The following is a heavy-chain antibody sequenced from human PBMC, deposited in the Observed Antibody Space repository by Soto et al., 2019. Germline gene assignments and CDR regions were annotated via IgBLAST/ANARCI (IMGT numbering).Heavy chain of an antibody. J-gene: IGHJ6*02. CDR3: ARDEIELPVPADYYYGMDV. Sequence: GGSLRLSCAASGFTFSSYWMHWVRQAPGKGLVWVSRINSDGSSTSYADSVKGRFTISRDNAKNTLYLQMNSLRAEDTAVYYCARDEIELPVPADYYYGMDVWGQGTTVTVSS. CDR2: INSDGSST. V-gene: IGHV3-74*01. D-gene: IGHD2-2*01. CDR1: GFTFSSYW.